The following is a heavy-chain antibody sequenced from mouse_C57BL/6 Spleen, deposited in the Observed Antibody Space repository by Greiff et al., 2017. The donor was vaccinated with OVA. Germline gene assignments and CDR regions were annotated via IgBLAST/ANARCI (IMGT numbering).Heavy chain of an antibody. Sequence: DVHLVESEGGLVQPGSSMKLSCTASGFTFSDYYMAWVRQVPEKGLEWVANINYDGSSTYYLDSLKSRFIISRDNAKNILYLQMSSLKSEDTATYYCAREEYYGSSYGYFDVWGTGTTVTVSS. V-gene: IGHV5-16*01. CDR1: GFTFSDYY. D-gene: IGHD1-1*01. J-gene: IGHJ1*03. CDR3: AREEYYGSSYGYFDV. CDR2: INYDGSST.